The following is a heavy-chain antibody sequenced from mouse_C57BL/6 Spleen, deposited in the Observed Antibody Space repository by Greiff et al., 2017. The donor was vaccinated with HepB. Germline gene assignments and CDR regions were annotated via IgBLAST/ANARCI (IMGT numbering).Heavy chain of an antibody. CDR1: GFTFSSYT. CDR3: AITTVVATDYFDY. J-gene: IGHJ2*01. V-gene: IGHV5-9*01. CDR2: ISGGGGNT. D-gene: IGHD1-1*01. Sequence: EVHLVESGGGLVKPGGSLKLSCAASGFTFSSYTMSWVRQTPEKRLEWVATISGGGGNTYYPDSVKGRFTISRDNAKNTLYLQMSSLRSEDTALYYCAITTVVATDYFDYWGQGTTLTVSS.